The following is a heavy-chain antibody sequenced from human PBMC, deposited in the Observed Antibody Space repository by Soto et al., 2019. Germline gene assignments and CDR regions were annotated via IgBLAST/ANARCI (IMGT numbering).Heavy chain of an antibody. CDR3: AKANTCSGGSCYSDYYYYYGMDV. V-gene: IGHV3-30*18. J-gene: IGHJ6*02. D-gene: IGHD2-15*01. CDR1: GFTFSSYG. Sequence: GGSLRLSCAASGFTFSSYGMHWVRQAPGKGLEWVAVISYDGSNKYYADSVKGRFTISRDNSKNTLYLQMNSLRAEDTAVYYCAKANTCSGGSCYSDYYYYYGMDVWGQGTTVTVSS. CDR2: ISYDGSNK.